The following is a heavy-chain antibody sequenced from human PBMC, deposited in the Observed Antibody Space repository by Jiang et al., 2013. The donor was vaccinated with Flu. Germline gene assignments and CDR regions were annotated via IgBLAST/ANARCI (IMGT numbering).Heavy chain of an antibody. CDR1: GDSVSSKSVH. CDR2: TYYRSKWSN. CDR3: GRWVGPTPDY. J-gene: IGHJ4*02. Sequence: QTLSLTCAISGDSVSSKSVHWNWVRQSPSRDLEWLGRTYYRSKWSNDYALSVKGRITIIPDTSNNHFSLHLNSVTPEDTAVYYCGRWVGPTPDYWGQGTLVTVSS. V-gene: IGHV6-1*01. D-gene: IGHD1-26*01.